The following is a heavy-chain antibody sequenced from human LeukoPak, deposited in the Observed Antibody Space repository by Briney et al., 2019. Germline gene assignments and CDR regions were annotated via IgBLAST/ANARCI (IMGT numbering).Heavy chain of an antibody. D-gene: IGHD3-10*01. V-gene: IGHV3-53*01. CDR1: GFTVSSNY. J-gene: IGHJ6*02. CDR2: ILSDGST. Sequence: GGSLRLSCAASGFTVSSNYMSWVRQAPGKGLEWVSVILSDGSTYYADSVKGRFTISRGNSKNTLYLQMNSLRAEDTAVYYCAILEGSGSYYNVPISINYYYGMDVWGQGTTVTVSS. CDR3: AILEGSGSYYNVPISINYYYGMDV.